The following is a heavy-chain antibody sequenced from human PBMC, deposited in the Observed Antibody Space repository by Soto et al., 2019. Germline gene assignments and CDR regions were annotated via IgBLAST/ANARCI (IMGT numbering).Heavy chain of an antibody. D-gene: IGHD3-10*01. J-gene: IGHJ5*02. Sequence: SETLSLTCTVSGGSISSGGYYWSWIRQHPGKGLEWIGYIYYSGSTYYNPSLKSRVTISVDTSKNQFSLKLSSVTAADTAVYYCARGKFRANWFDPWGQGTLVTV. CDR1: GGSISSGGYY. CDR3: ARGKFRANWFDP. CDR2: IYYSGST. V-gene: IGHV4-31*03.